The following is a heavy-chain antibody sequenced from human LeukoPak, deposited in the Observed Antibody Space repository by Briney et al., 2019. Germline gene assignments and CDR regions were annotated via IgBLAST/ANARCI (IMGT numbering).Heavy chain of an antibody. J-gene: IGHJ4*02. V-gene: IGHV1-69*13. Sequence: ASVTVSFKASGGTFSSYAISWVRQAPGQGLEWMGGIIPIFGTANYAQKFQGRVTITADESTSTAYMELSSLRSEDTAVYYCATGGGEGIRITMVRGQRFDYWGQGTLVTVSS. D-gene: IGHD3-10*01. CDR1: GGTFSSYA. CDR2: IIPIFGTA. CDR3: ATGGGEGIRITMVRGQRFDY.